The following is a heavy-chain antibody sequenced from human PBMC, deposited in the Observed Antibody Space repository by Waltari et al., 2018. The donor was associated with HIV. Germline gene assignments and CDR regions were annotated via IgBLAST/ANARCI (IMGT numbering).Heavy chain of an antibody. Sequence: QVQLQESGPGLVKPSQTLSLTCTVSGGSISSGSYSWSWIRQPAGKGLEWIGRIYTSGSTNYNPSLKSRVTISVDTSKNQFSLKLSSVTAADTAVYYCARGPGVGATFLFDYWGQGTLVTVSS. D-gene: IGHD1-26*01. CDR3: ARGPGVGATFLFDY. J-gene: IGHJ4*02. CDR1: GGSISSGSYS. V-gene: IGHV4-61*02. CDR2: IYTSGST.